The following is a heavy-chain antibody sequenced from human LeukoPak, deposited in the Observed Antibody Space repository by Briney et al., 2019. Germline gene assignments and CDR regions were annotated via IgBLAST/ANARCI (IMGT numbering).Heavy chain of an antibody. CDR1: GGSISSYY. J-gene: IGHJ4*02. CDR2: IYYSGST. V-gene: IGHV4-59*08. Sequence: SETLSLTCTVSGGSISSYYWSWIRQPPGKGLEWIGYIYYSGSTNYNPSLKSRVTISVDTSKNQFSLKLSSVTAADTAVYYCARHARIHRLGVDYWGQGALVTVSS. D-gene: IGHD3-10*01. CDR3: ARHARIHRLGVDY.